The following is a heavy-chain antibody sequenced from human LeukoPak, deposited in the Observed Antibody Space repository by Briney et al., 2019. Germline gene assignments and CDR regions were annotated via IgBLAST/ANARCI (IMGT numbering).Heavy chain of an antibody. CDR2: FDPEDGET. CDR3: ASPGYCSGGSCYP. J-gene: IGHJ5*02. CDR1: GYTPTKLS. Sequence: ASVKVSCKVSGYTPTKLSMHWVRLAPGKGLEWMGGFDPEDGETIYAQKFQGRLTMTEDASTDTAYMELSSLRSEDTAVYYCASPGYCSGGSCYPWGQGTLVTVSS. D-gene: IGHD2-15*01. V-gene: IGHV1-24*01.